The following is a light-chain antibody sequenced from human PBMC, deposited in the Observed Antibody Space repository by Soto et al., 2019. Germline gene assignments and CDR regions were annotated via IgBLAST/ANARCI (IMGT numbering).Light chain of an antibody. CDR2: GAS. Sequence: FVLTQSTGTFSSSPAQRPTLSCRASQSVTTSNLAWYQQRPGQAPRILIYGASRRATGIPDRFSGSGSGTDFTLTISRLEPEDLAVYYCQQYGSAPFTFGPGTKVDIK. CDR1: QSVTTSN. V-gene: IGKV3-20*01. CDR3: QQYGSAPFT. J-gene: IGKJ3*01.